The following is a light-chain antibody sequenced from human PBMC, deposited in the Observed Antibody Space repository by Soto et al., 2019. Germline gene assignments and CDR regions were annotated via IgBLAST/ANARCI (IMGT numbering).Light chain of an antibody. Sequence: EIVMTHSPTTLSVSPGERATLSCRASQSVSTNLAWYQQKPGQVPSLLIYGASTRASGIPARFSGSGSGTEFTLTIGSLQSEDFEVYYCQQYSRSPSFGQGTRMEIK. CDR3: QQYSRSPS. V-gene: IGKV3-15*01. J-gene: IGKJ5*01. CDR2: GAS. CDR1: QSVSTN.